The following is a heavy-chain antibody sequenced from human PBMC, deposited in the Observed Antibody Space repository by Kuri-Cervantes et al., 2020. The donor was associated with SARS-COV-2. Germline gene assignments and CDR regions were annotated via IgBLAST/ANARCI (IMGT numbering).Heavy chain of an antibody. Sequence: SETLSLTCTVSGGSISSYYWSWIRQPPGKGLEWIGYIYYSGSTNYNPSLKSLVTISVDTSKNQFSLKLSSVTAADTAVYYCAISEAYYDYVWGSYRFDYWGQGTLVTVSS. V-gene: IGHV4-59*08. D-gene: IGHD3-16*02. J-gene: IGHJ4*02. CDR1: GGSISSYY. CDR2: IYYSGST. CDR3: AISEAYYDYVWGSYRFDY.